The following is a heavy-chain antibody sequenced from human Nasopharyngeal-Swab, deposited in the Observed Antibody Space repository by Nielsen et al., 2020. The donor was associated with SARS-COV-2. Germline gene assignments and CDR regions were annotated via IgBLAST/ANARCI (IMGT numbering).Heavy chain of an antibody. V-gene: IGHV3-9*01. Sequence: LKISCAASGFTFDDYAMHWVRQAPGKGLEWVSGISWNSGSIGYADSVKGRFTISRDNAKNSLYLQMNSLRAEDTALYYCAKIGTGSSGYRYFDYWGQGTLVTVSS. D-gene: IGHD3-22*01. CDR1: GFTFDDYA. CDR3: AKIGTGSSGYRYFDY. CDR2: ISWNSGSI. J-gene: IGHJ4*02.